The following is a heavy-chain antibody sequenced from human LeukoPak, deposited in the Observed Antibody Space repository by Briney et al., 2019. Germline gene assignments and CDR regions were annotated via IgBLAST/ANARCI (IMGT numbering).Heavy chain of an antibody. CDR1: GFTFNNYN. D-gene: IGHD6-13*01. CDR3: ARAFAGYSSSWYDYDY. J-gene: IGHJ4*02. Sequence: PGGSLRLSCAASGFTFNNYNMNWVRQAPGKGLEWVSDISSSCSTIYYADSVKGRFTISRDNAKNSLYLQMNSLRAEDTAVYYCARAFAGYSSSWYDYDYWGQGTLVTVSS. CDR2: ISSSCSTI. V-gene: IGHV3-48*04.